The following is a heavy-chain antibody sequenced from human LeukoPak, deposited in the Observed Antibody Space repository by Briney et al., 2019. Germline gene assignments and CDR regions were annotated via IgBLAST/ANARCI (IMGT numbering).Heavy chain of an antibody. CDR2: INTNTGNP. CDR1: GYTFTSYA. CDR3: AREIRPTYYYDSGRAFDI. V-gene: IGHV7-4-1*02. D-gene: IGHD3-22*01. Sequence: ASVKVSCKASGYTFTSYAMNWVRQAPGQGLEWMGWINTNTGNPTYAQGFTGRFVFSLDTSVSTAYLQISSLKAEDTAVYYCAREIRPTYYYDSGRAFDIWGQGTMVTVSS. J-gene: IGHJ3*02.